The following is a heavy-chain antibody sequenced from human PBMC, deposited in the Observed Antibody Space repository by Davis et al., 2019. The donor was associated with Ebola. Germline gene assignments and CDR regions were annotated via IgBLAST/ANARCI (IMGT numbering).Heavy chain of an antibody. CDR3: ASGYSYGYYLNY. Sequence: MPSETLSLTCTVSGGSISSGGYYWSWIRQHPGKGLEWIGYIYYSGSTYYNPSLKSRVTISVDTSKNQLSLKLSSVTAADTAVYYCASGYSYGYYLNYWGQGTLVTVSS. CDR1: GGSISSGGYY. CDR2: IYYSGST. D-gene: IGHD5-18*01. J-gene: IGHJ4*02. V-gene: IGHV4-31*03.